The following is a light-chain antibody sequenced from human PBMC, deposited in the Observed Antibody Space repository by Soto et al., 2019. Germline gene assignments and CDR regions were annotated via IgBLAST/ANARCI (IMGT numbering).Light chain of an antibody. CDR3: CSYAGSNNTFYV. V-gene: IGLV2-23*02. J-gene: IGLJ1*01. CDR1: SSDVGSYNL. Sequence: LTHPASVSGPPGQSTTISCTGASSDVGSYNLVSWYQQHPGKAPKLVIYEVNKRPSGVSNRFSGSKSGNTASLTISGLQAEDEADYYCCSYAGSNNTFYVFGTGTKVTVL. CDR2: EVN.